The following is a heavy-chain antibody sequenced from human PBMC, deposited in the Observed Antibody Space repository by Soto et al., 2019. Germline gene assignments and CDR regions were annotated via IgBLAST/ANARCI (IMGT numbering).Heavy chain of an antibody. CDR2: ISYDGSNK. V-gene: IGHV3-30-3*01. J-gene: IGHJ6*02. CDR3: AREGSGTYGMDV. D-gene: IGHD3-10*01. Sequence: QVQLVESGGGVVQPGRSLRLSCAASGFTFSSYAMHWVRQAPGKGLEWVAVISYDGSNKYYADSVKGRFTISRDNSKNTLYLQMNSLRAEDTAVYYCAREGSGTYGMDVCGQGTTVTVSS. CDR1: GFTFSSYA.